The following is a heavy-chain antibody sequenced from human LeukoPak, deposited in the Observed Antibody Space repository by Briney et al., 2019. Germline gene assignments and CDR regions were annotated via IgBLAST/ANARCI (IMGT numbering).Heavy chain of an antibody. D-gene: IGHD5-18*01. CDR2: IIPIFGTA. V-gene: IGHV1-69*13. Sequence: SVRVSCKASGGTFSSYAISWVRQAPGQGLEWMGGIIPIFGTANYAQKFQGRVTITADESTSTAYMELSSLRSEDTAVYYCARARDWAGYSYGFYYWGQGTLVTVSS. CDR3: ARARDWAGYSYGFYY. J-gene: IGHJ4*02. CDR1: GGTFSSYA.